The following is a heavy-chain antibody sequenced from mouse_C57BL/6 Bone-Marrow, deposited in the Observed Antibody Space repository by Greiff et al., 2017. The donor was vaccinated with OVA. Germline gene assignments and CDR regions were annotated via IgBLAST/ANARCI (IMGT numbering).Heavy chain of an antibody. J-gene: IGHJ2*01. CDR2: IYPRSGNT. D-gene: IGHD2-1*01. CDR1: GYTFTSYG. Sequence: VKLMESGAELARPGASVKLSCKASGYTFTSYGISWVKQRTGQGLEWIGEIYPRSGNTYYNEKFKGKATLTADKSSSTAYMELRSLTSEDSAVYFCAGGNQYYFDYWGQGTTLTVSS. CDR3: AGGNQYYFDY. V-gene: IGHV1-81*01.